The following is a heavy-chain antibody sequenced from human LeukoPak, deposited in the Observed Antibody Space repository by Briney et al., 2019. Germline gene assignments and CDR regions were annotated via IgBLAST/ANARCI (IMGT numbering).Heavy chain of an antibody. D-gene: IGHD3-22*01. J-gene: IGHJ3*02. CDR3: AKVPDSSGYGGAFDI. V-gene: IGHV3-30*18. Sequence: PGGPLRLSCAASGFTFSSYGMHWVRQAPGKGLEWVAVISYDGSNKYYADSVKGRFTISRDNSKNTLYLQMNSLRAEDTAVYYCAKVPDSSGYGGAFDIWGQGTMVTVSS. CDR1: GFTFSSYG. CDR2: ISYDGSNK.